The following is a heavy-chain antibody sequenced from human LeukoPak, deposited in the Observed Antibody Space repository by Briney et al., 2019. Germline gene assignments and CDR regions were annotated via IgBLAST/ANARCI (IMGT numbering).Heavy chain of an antibody. CDR3: ARDQGYSGAEIDAFDI. V-gene: IGHV1-8*03. Sequence: ASVKVSCKASGYTFTSYDINWVRQATGQGLEWMGWMNPNSGNTGYAQKFQGRVTITRNTSISTAYMELSSLRAEDTAVYYCARDQGYSGAEIDAFDIWGQGTMVTVSS. J-gene: IGHJ3*02. D-gene: IGHD5-12*01. CDR2: MNPNSGNT. CDR1: GYTFTSYD.